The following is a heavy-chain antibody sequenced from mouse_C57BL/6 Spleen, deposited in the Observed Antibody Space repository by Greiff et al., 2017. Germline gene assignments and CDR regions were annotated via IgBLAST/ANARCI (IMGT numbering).Heavy chain of an antibody. CDR1: GYSITSGYY. V-gene: IGHV3-6*01. J-gene: IGHJ3*01. CDR2: ISYDGSN. Sequence: VQLQQSGPGLVKPSQSLSLTCSVTGYSITSGYYWNWIRQFPGNKLEWMGYISYDGSNNYNPSLKNRISITRDTSKNQFFLKLNSVTTEDTATXYCARDHGAYWGQGTLVTVSA. CDR3: ARDHGAY.